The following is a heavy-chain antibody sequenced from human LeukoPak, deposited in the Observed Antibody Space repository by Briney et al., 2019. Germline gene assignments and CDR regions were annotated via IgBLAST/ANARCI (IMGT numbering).Heavy chain of an antibody. CDR2: IYYTGSA. V-gene: IGHV4-59*12. CDR1: GAPITRYY. J-gene: IGHJ6*02. D-gene: IGHD3-3*01. CDR3: ARGPRYDFWSGYYRYYYGMDV. Sequence: SETLSLTCTVSGAPITRYYWSWIRQPPGKGLEWIGYIYYTGSANYNPSLKSRVTISVDTSKNQFSLKLSSVTAADTAVYYCARGPRYDFWSGYYRYYYGMDVWGQGTTVTVSS.